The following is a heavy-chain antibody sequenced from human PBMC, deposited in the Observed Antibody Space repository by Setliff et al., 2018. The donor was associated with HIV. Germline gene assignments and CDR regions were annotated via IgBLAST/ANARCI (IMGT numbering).Heavy chain of an antibody. CDR3: ATPHREREDDAFDI. CDR1: GFSIGNFYY. CDR2: MYPNGRT. Sequence: SETLSLTCNVSGFSIGNFYYWGWVRQPPGKGLEWVGSMYPNGRTYYNPSVKSRVTISVDTFKNQFFLKLSSVTAADTAMYYCATPHREREDDAFDIWGQGTKVTVSS. V-gene: IGHV4-38-2*02. D-gene: IGHD1-1*01. J-gene: IGHJ3*02.